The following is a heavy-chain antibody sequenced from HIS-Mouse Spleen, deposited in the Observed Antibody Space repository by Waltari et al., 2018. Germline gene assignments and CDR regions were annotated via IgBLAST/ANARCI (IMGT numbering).Heavy chain of an antibody. V-gene: IGHV3-30*03. J-gene: IGHJ4*02. D-gene: IGHD3-10*01. Sequence: QVQLVESGGGVVQPGRSLRLSCAASGFTFSSHGMHWGRQAPGKGLEWVAVISYDGSNKYYADSVKGRFTISRDNSKNTLYLQMNSLRAEDTAVYYCEGVYGSGSYYFDYWGQGTLVTVSS. CDR2: ISYDGSNK. CDR1: GFTFSSHG. CDR3: EGVYGSGSYYFDY.